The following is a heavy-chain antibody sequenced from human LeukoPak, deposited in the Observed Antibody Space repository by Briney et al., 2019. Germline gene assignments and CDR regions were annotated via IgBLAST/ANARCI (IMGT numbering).Heavy chain of an antibody. J-gene: IGHJ6*02. CDR2: INHSGST. CDR3: ARKERYYYGSGSYLHSYGMDV. D-gene: IGHD3-10*01. CDR1: GGSFSGYY. V-gene: IGHV4-34*01. Sequence: SETLSLTCAVYGGSFSGYYWSWIRQPPGKGLEWIGEINHSGSTNYNPSLKSRVTISVDTSKNQFSLKLSSVTAADTAVYYCARKERYYYGSGSYLHSYGMDVWGQGTTVTVSS.